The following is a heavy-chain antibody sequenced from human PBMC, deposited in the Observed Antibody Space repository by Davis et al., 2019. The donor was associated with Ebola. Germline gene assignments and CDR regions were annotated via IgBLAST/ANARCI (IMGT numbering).Heavy chain of an antibody. Sequence: GGSLRLSCAASGFTFSSYWMSWVRQAPGKGLEWVSYISSSSSTIYYADSVKGRFTISRDNAKNSLYLQMNSLRDEDTAVYYCARGSSWSIYGMDVWGQGTTVTVSS. CDR1: GFTFSSYW. CDR3: ARGSSWSIYGMDV. V-gene: IGHV3-48*02. J-gene: IGHJ6*02. D-gene: IGHD6-13*01. CDR2: ISSSSSTI.